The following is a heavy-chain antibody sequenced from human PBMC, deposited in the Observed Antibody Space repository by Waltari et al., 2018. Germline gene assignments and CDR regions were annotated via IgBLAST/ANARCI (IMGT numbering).Heavy chain of an antibody. J-gene: IGHJ4*02. CDR3: GAPLIAVAGFDY. D-gene: IGHD6-19*01. V-gene: IGHV3-23*01. CDR1: GFTFSSYA. Sequence: EVQLLESGGGLVQPGGSLRLSCAASGFTFSSYAMSWVRQAPGKGLEWVSAISGSGGRTYYADSGKGRFTISRDNSKNTLYLQMNSLRAEDTAVYYCGAPLIAVAGFDYWGQGTLVTVSS. CDR2: ISGSGGRT.